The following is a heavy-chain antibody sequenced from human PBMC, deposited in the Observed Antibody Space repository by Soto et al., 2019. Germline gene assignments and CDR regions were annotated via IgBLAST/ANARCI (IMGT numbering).Heavy chain of an antibody. CDR1: GFTFSSYG. J-gene: IGHJ6*04. D-gene: IGHD3-10*02. Sequence: PGGSLRLSCAASGFTFSSYGMHWVRQAPGKGLEWVAVIWYDGSKKYYADSVKGRFTISRDNSKNTLYLQMNSLRAEDTAVYYCARAMLSTFGTYHYYNGMDVWGKGTTVIVSS. V-gene: IGHV3-33*01. CDR2: IWYDGSKK. CDR3: ARAMLSTFGTYHYYNGMDV.